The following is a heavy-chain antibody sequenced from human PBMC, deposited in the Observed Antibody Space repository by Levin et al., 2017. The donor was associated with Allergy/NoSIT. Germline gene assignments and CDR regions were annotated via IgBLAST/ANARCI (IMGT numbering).Heavy chain of an antibody. D-gene: IGHD3-10*01. CDR3: AKYNTRGYVDY. CDR2: MNPNSGNT. CDR1: GYTFTSED. V-gene: IGHV1-8*01. Sequence: EASVKVSCKASGYTFTSEDINWVRQATGQGLEWMGWMNPNSGNTGYAQKFQGRVTMTRSTSISTAYMELSSLRSEDTAVYYCAKYNTRGYVDYWGQGTLVTVSS. J-gene: IGHJ4*02.